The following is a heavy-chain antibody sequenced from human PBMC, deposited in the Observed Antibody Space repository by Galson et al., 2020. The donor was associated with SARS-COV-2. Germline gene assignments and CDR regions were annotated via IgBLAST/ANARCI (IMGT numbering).Heavy chain of an antibody. D-gene: IGHD4-17*01. Sequence: ASVKVSCKTSGFTFTNYGFSWVRQAPGQGLEWMGWISAYNGNTKYEQKFQGRVTMTTDTSTSTAYMELRSLRSDDTAVYYCARDQVYGGNSGYWGQGTLVTVST. J-gene: IGHJ4*02. CDR1: GFTFTNYG. V-gene: IGHV1-18*04. CDR2: ISAYNGNT. CDR3: ARDQVYGGNSGY.